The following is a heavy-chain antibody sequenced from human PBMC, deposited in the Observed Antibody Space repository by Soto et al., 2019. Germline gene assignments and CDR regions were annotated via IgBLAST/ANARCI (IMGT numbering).Heavy chain of an antibody. CDR1: GGTFSSYA. Sequence: ASVKVSCKASGGTFSSYAISWVRQAPGQGLEWMGGIIPIFGTANYAQKFQGRVTITADESTSTAYMELSSLRSEDTAVYYCARGPYYYDSSGYYYWDYWGQGTLVTVSS. CDR3: ARGPYYYDSSGYYYWDY. V-gene: IGHV1-69*13. CDR2: IIPIFGTA. D-gene: IGHD3-22*01. J-gene: IGHJ4*02.